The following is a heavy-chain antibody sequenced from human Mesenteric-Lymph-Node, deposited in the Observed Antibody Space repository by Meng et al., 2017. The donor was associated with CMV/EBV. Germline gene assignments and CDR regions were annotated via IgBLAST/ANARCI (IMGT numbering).Heavy chain of an antibody. D-gene: IGHD5-24*01. J-gene: IGHJ4*02. CDR3: AKLGWVPNY. CDR2: ISSSSTYI. Sequence: GGSLRLSCAASGSTFSTYSMNWVRQAPGKGLEWVSSISSSSTYIYYADSVKGRLTISRDNAKSSLYLQMNSLRAEDTAVYYCAKLGWVPNYWGQGTLVTVSS. CDR1: GSTFSTYS. V-gene: IGHV3-21*01.